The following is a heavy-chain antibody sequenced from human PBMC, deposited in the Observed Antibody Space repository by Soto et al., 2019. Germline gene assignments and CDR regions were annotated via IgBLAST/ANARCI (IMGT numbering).Heavy chain of an antibody. CDR2: IYYSGST. J-gene: IGHJ4*02. Sequence: QVQLQESGPGLVKPSETLSLTCTVSGGSISSYYWSWIRQPPGKGLGWIGYIYYSGSTNYNPSLTSRVTLSVDTSKNQFSLKLSSVTAADTAVYYCARGRTGSWYVPADYWGQGTLVTVSS. CDR1: GGSISSYY. D-gene: IGHD6-13*01. CDR3: ARGRTGSWYVPADY. V-gene: IGHV4-59*01.